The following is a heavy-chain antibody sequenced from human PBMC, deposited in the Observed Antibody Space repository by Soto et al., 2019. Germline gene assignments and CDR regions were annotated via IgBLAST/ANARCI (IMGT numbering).Heavy chain of an antibody. CDR1: GFSLSTYGVG. Sequence: QITLKESGPTLVKPTQTLTLTCTFSGFSLSTYGVGVGWIRQPPGKALEWLAFIYWDDEKRYSPSLKSRLTIRTDTSKNQVVLTMTNQDPLDTSTYYCAHGDAASCWLKSWFHPWGQGTLVIVS. CDR3: AHGDAASCWLKSWFHP. J-gene: IGHJ5*02. CDR2: IYWDDEK. V-gene: IGHV2-5*02. D-gene: IGHD6-19*01.